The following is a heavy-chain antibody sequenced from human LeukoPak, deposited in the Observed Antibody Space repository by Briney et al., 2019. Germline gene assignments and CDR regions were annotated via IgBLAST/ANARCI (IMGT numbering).Heavy chain of an antibody. V-gene: IGHV4-4*07. J-gene: IGHJ5*02. CDR1: GGSISSYY. D-gene: IGHD6-13*01. Sequence: PSETLSLTCTVSGGSISSYYWSWIRQPAGKGLEWIGRIYTSGSTNYNPSLKSRVTMLVDTSKNQFSLKLSSVTAADTAVYYCARGTDSSSRNWFDPWGQGTLVTVSS. CDR3: ARGTDSSSRNWFDP. CDR2: IYTSGST.